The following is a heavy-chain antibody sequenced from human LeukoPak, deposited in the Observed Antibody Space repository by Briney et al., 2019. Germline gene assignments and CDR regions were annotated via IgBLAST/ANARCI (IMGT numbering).Heavy chain of an antibody. D-gene: IGHD3-10*01. Sequence: NTSQTLSLTCAVSGGSISRGGYSWSWIRQPPGKGLEWIGYFYYSGSTYYNPSLKSRVTISVDTSKNQLSLKLSSVTAADTALYYCARESNYHGSGTGWFDPWGQGTLVTVSS. J-gene: IGHJ5*02. CDR2: FYYSGST. CDR1: GGSISRGGYS. CDR3: ARESNYHGSGTGWFDP. V-gene: IGHV4-30-4*07.